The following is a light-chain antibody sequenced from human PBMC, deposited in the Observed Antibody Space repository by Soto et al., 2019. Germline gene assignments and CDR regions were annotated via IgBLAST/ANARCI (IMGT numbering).Light chain of an antibody. CDR3: QQYGSSPLT. J-gene: IGKJ4*01. CDR2: AAS. CDR1: QSVSSSY. Sequence: EIVLTQSPGTLSLSPGERATLSCRASQSVSSSYFAWYQQKPGQAPRLLIYAASSRATGIPDRFSGSGSGTDFTLTISRLEPEDFAVYDCQQYGSSPLTFGGGTKVEIK. V-gene: IGKV3-20*01.